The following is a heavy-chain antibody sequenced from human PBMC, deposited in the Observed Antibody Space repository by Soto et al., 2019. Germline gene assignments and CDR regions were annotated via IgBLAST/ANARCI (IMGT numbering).Heavy chain of an antibody. D-gene: IGHD3-22*01. Sequence: VQLVESGGGEVQPGRSLRLSCAASGFKYTDFALHWVRQAPGKGLEWVAIISYDGSDKYYADSVKCRFVISRDNPKNTLYLEMNRLRPEDTAVYFCARRAWDSYSAIDVWGQGTTVTVFS. V-gene: IGHV3-30*09. CDR1: GFKYTDFA. J-gene: IGHJ6*02. CDR3: ARRAWDSYSAIDV. CDR2: ISYDGSDK.